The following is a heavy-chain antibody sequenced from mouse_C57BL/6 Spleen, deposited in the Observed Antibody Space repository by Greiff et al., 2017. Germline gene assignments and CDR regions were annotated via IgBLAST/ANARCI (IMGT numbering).Heavy chain of an antibody. CDR1: GYTFTSYW. D-gene: IGHD1-1*01. V-gene: IGHV1-55*01. CDR3: ARGITTVVDFDY. J-gene: IGHJ2*01. CDR2: IYPGSGST. Sequence: VQLQQPGAEPVKPGASVKMSCKASGYTFTSYWITWVKQRPGQGLEWIGDIYPGSGSTNYNEKFKSKATLTVDTSSSTAYMQLSSLTSEDSAVYYCARGITTVVDFDYWGQGTTLTVSS.